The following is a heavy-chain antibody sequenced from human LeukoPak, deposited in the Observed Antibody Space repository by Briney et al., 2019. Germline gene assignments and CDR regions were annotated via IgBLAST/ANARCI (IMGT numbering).Heavy chain of an antibody. CDR3: ARDRYCSI. D-gene: IGHD5-18*01. V-gene: IGHV3-7*01. Sequence: PGGSLRLSCAASGFTFSNYWMSWVRQAPGKGLEWVANIKEDGSEKYYVDPVKGRFTISRDNAKNSLYLQMNSLRAEDTAVYFCARDRYCSIWGQGTMVTASS. CDR2: IKEDGSEK. CDR1: GFTFSNYW. J-gene: IGHJ3*02.